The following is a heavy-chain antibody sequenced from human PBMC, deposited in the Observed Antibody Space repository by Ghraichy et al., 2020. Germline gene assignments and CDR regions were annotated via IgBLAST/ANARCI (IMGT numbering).Heavy chain of an antibody. V-gene: IGHV1-18*01. Sequence: ASVKVSCKASGYTFTSYGISWVRQAPGQGLEWMGWISAYNGNTNYAQKLQGRVTMTTDTSTSTAYMELRSLRSDDTAVYYCARVGPVQPIAVAGMDVWGQGTTVTVSS. CDR3: ARVGPVQPIAVAGMDV. CDR1: GYTFTSYG. J-gene: IGHJ6*02. D-gene: IGHD6-19*01. CDR2: ISAYNGNT.